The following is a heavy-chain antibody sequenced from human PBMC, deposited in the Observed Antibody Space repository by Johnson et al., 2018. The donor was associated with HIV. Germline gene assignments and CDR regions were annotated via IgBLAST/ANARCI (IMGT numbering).Heavy chain of an antibody. V-gene: IGHV3-30*04. CDR2: ISYDGSNK. CDR1: GFTFSSYA. D-gene: IGHD3-9*01. CDR3: AKDPPGVDDIHALDI. J-gene: IGHJ3*02. Sequence: QVQLVESGGGVVQPGRSLRLSCAASGFTFSSYAMHWVRQAPGKGLEWVAVISYDGSNKYYADSVKGRFTISRDNSKNTLYLQMNSLRAEDTAVYYCAKDPPGVDDIHALDIWGQGTMVSVSS.